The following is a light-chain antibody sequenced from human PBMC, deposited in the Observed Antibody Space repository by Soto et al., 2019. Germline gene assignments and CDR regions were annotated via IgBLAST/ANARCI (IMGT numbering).Light chain of an antibody. CDR1: SSDVGGYNY. J-gene: IGLJ1*01. CDR3: SSYTSSSTPYV. CDR2: EVS. Sequence: QSALTQPASVSGSPGQSITISCTGTSSDVGGYNYVSWYQQHPGKAPKLMIYEVSNRPSGVPNRFSGSKSGNTASLTISGLRAEDEADYYCSSYTSSSTPYVFGTGTKLTVL. V-gene: IGLV2-14*01.